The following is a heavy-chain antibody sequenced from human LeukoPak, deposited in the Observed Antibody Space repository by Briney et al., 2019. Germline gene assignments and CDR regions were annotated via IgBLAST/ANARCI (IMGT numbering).Heavy chain of an antibody. CDR2: IYHSGST. V-gene: IGHV4-38-2*02. CDR3: ARVGIAAAGKLDY. D-gene: IGHD6-13*01. CDR1: GYSISSGYY. J-gene: IGHJ4*02. Sequence: SETLSLTCTVSGYSISSGYYWGWIRQPPGKGLEWIGSIYHSGSTYYNPSLKSRVTISVDTSKNQFSLKLSSVTAADTAVYYCARVGIAAAGKLDYWGQGTLVTVSS.